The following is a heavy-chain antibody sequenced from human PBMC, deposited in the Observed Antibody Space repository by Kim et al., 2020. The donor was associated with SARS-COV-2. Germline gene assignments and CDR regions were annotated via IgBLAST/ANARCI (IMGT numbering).Heavy chain of an antibody. V-gene: IGHV1-3*01. D-gene: IGHD3-16*01. Sequence: NKKNSQKFQGRVTLTRDTSASTAYMELSSLRSEDTAVYYCARGGRGAFDYWGQGTLVTVSS. J-gene: IGHJ4*02. CDR2: NK. CDR3: ARGGRGAFDY.